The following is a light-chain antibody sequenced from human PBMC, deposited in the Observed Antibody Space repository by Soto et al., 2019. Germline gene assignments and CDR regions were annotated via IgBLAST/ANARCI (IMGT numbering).Light chain of an antibody. CDR3: QQYGSSRTT. J-gene: IGKJ5*01. Sequence: TQSPSSLSASVGDRVTITCRASQSISSYLAWYQQKPDQAPRLLIYGASSRATGTPDRFTGSGSGTDFTLTISRLEPEDFAVYYCQQYGSSRTTFGQGTRLEIK. CDR2: GAS. V-gene: IGKV3-20*01. CDR1: QSISSY.